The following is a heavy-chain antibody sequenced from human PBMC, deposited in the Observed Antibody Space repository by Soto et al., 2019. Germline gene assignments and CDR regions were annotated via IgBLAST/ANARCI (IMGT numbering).Heavy chain of an antibody. CDR1: GGSIVSGDYY. V-gene: IGHV4-30-4*01. Sequence: PSETLSLTCTVSGGSIVSGDYYWSWIRQPPGKGLEWIGYIYYSGSTYYNPSLKSRVTISEDTSKNQFSLKLSSVTAADTAVYYCAREQYCTDGLCHHNWFDPWGQGTLVTVSS. J-gene: IGHJ5*02. CDR2: IYYSGST. CDR3: AREQYCTDGLCHHNWFDP. D-gene: IGHD2-8*01.